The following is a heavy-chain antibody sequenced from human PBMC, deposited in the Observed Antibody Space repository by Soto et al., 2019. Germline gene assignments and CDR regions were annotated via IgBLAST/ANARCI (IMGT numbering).Heavy chain of an antibody. Sequence: QVYLVQSGAEVKKPGSSVKISCKASGGIFSSNTINWVRQAAGQGLEWMGGIIPLFGTANYAEKFQGRVTITADKPTKTEYMELTSLRSEDPAVYYCASKAACGGDCYAFDSWGQGTLVTVSS. D-gene: IGHD2-21*02. V-gene: IGHV1-69*06. J-gene: IGHJ4*02. CDR1: GGIFSSNT. CDR2: IIPLFGTA. CDR3: ASKAACGGDCYAFDS.